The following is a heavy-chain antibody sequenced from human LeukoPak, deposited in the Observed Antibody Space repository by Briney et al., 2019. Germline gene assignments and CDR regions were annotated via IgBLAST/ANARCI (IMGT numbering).Heavy chain of an antibody. V-gene: IGHV4-30-4*07. Sequence: PSQTLSLTCAVSGSSISSGGYSWSWIRQPPGRGLEWIGYVYYSGSTYYNPSLKSRVTISVDTSKNQFSLKLSSVTAADTAVYYCATSELYPRHIDCWGQGTLVTVSS. D-gene: IGHD1-14*01. CDR3: ATSELYPRHIDC. CDR2: VYYSGST. CDR1: GSSISSGGYS. J-gene: IGHJ4*02.